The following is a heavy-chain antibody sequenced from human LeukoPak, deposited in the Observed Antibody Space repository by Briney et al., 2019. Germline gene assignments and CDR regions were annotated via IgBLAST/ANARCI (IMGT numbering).Heavy chain of an antibody. Sequence: GGSLRLSCAASGFTFSSYAMSWVRQAPGKGPEWVSAISGSGGSTYYADSVKGRFTISRDNSKNTLYLQMNSLRAEDTAVYYCARNSYDFWSGYYYYYYMDVWGKGTTVTVSS. D-gene: IGHD3-3*01. CDR2: ISGSGGST. CDR1: GFTFSSYA. CDR3: ARNSYDFWSGYYYYYYMDV. V-gene: IGHV3-23*01. J-gene: IGHJ6*03.